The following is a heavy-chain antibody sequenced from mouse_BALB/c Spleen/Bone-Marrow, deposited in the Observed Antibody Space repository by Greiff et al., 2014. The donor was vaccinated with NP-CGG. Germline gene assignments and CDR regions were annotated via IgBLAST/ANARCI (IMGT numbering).Heavy chain of an antibody. CDR1: GYTFTDYN. J-gene: IGHJ3*01. Sequence: VQLQQSGPELVKPGASVKISCKASGYTFTDYNMHWVKQSHGKSLEWIGYIYPYNGGTVYKQKFKSKATLTVDNSSSTANMELRSLTSEDSAVYYCARGAAYGYYFGLAYWGQGTLVTVSA. CDR3: ARGAAYGYYFGLAY. D-gene: IGHD2-3*01. V-gene: IGHV1S29*02. CDR2: IYPYNGGT.